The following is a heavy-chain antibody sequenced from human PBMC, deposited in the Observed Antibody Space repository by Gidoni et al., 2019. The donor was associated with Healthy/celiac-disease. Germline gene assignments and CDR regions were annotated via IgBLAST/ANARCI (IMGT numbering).Heavy chain of an antibody. Sequence: QVQLGQSGAEVKKPGASVKVSCKASGYTFTGYYMHWVRQAPGQGLEWMGWLNPNSGGTNYAPKFQGRVTMTRDTSISTAYMELSRLRSDDTAVYYCARASQWLVRTPFDYWGQGTLVTVSS. CDR3: ARASQWLVRTPFDY. J-gene: IGHJ4*02. CDR2: LNPNSGGT. V-gene: IGHV1-2*02. D-gene: IGHD6-19*01. CDR1: GYTFTGYY.